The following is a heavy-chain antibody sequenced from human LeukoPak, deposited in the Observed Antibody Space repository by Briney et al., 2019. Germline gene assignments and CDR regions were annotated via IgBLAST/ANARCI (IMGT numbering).Heavy chain of an antibody. J-gene: IGHJ6*02. CDR2: IRKDGSEK. D-gene: IGHD1-14*01. CDR3: ARYNYDGMDV. CDR1: GFTFSSYW. Sequence: GGSLRLSCAASGFTFSSYWMHWVRQAPGKGLEWLANIRKDGSEKYYVGSVEGRFTNSRDNAKNSLYLQLSSLRAEDTAVYYCARYNYDGMDVWGQGTTVTVSS. V-gene: IGHV3-7*05.